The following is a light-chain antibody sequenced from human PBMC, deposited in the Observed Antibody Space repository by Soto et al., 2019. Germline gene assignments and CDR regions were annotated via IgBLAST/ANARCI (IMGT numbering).Light chain of an antibody. Sequence: QSALTQPASVSGSPGQSITISCTGTSSDVGGYNYVSWYQQHPGKAPKLMIYEVSNRPSGVSNRFSDSKSGNTASLTISGLQAEDEADYYCNSYTSSSTRVFGTGTKVTLL. CDR3: NSYTSSSTRV. CDR1: SSDVGGYNY. J-gene: IGLJ1*01. CDR2: EVS. V-gene: IGLV2-14*01.